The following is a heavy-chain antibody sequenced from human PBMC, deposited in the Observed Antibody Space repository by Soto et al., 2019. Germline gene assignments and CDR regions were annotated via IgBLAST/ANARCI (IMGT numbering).Heavy chain of an antibody. CDR2: IYYSGST. CDR3: ARDSRAGRPDY. D-gene: IGHD6-19*01. Sequence: SETLSLTCTVSGGSISSGGDYWSWIRQHPGKGLEWIGYIYYSGSTYYNPSLKSRVTISVDTSKNQFCLKLSSVTAADTAVYYCARDSRAGRPDYWGQGTMVTVSS. V-gene: IGHV4-31*03. CDR1: GGSISSGGDY. J-gene: IGHJ4*02.